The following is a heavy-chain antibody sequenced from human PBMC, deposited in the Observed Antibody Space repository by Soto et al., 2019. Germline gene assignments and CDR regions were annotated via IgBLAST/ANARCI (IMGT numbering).Heavy chain of an antibody. D-gene: IGHD3-3*01. V-gene: IGHV3-23*01. CDR2: ISGRGDST. Sequence: GESLKISCAASGFTFSNYAMSWVRQAPGKGLEWVSSISGRGDSTYDADSVKGRFTISRDNSKNTLYLQMNSLRAEDTAVYYCAKDWGVYDFWIKDVWGQGTTVTVSS. J-gene: IGHJ6*02. CDR1: GFTFSNYA. CDR3: AKDWGVYDFWIKDV.